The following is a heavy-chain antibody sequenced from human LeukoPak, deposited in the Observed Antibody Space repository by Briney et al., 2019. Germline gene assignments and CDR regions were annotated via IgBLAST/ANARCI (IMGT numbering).Heavy chain of an antibody. CDR2: ISGSGGRT. V-gene: IGHV3-23*01. J-gene: IGHJ6*02. CDR3: AKGLWDYYGSGIMYYTMDV. CDR1: GFTFSNYV. Sequence: QTGGSLRLSRAASGFTFSNYVMGWVRQAPGKGLEWVSTISGSGGRTYYADSVKGRFTVSRDNSKNTLYMQMNSLRAEDTAVYYCAKGLWDYYGSGIMYYTMDVWGQGTTVTVSS. D-gene: IGHD3-10*01.